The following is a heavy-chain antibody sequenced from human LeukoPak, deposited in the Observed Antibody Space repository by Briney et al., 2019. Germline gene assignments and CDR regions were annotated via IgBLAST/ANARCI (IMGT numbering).Heavy chain of an antibody. CDR3: ARPPFI. V-gene: IGHV5-51*01. CDR1: GYSFSSNW. CDR2: IHPGDSDT. Sequence: GESLKISCKGSGYSFSSNWIGWVRQMPGKGLEWMGIIHPGDSDTRYSPSFQGQVTISVGKSISTAYLQWSSLKASDTAMYYCARPPFIWGQGTMVTVSS. J-gene: IGHJ3*02.